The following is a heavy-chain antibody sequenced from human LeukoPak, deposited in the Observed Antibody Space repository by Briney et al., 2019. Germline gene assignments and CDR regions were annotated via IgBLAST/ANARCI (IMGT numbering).Heavy chain of an antibody. D-gene: IGHD1-26*01. V-gene: IGHV4-34*01. J-gene: IGHJ4*02. CDR1: GGSFSGYY. CDR3: ARSRSHVLKKPFGH. CDR2: INHSGST. Sequence: SETLSLTCAVYGGSFSGYYWSWIRQPPGKGLEWIGEINHSGSTNYNPSLKSRVTISVDTSKSQFSLKLSSVTAADTAVYYCARSRSHVLKKPFGHWGQGTLVTVSS.